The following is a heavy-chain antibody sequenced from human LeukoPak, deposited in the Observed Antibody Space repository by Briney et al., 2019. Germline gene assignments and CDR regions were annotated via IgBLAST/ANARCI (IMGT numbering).Heavy chain of an antibody. Sequence: GGSLRLSCAASGFTFSSSEMNWVRQAPGKGLEWVSYIGSSDTTVHYADSVEGRFTIPRDNAKNSLYLQMNSLRAEDTAIYYCARLTVTTKDAFDFWGQGTMVIVSS. CDR3: ARLTVTTKDAFDF. V-gene: IGHV3-48*03. J-gene: IGHJ3*01. D-gene: IGHD4-17*01. CDR1: GFTFSSSE. CDR2: IGSSDTTV.